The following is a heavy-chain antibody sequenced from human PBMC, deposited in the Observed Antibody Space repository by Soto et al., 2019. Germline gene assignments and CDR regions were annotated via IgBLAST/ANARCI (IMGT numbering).Heavy chain of an antibody. CDR1: GYTFTTYG. D-gene: IGHD6-19*01. Sequence: ASVNVSCKASGYTFTTYGINWVRQAPGQGLEWMGWISGYNGKTYYAQNYYVRLTMTTDTTTSTAYMELRSLRSDDPAVYYCEAAGWYGVSFDLWGQGTMVTVSS. J-gene: IGHJ3*01. CDR3: EAAGWYGVSFDL. V-gene: IGHV1-18*04. CDR2: ISGYNGKT.